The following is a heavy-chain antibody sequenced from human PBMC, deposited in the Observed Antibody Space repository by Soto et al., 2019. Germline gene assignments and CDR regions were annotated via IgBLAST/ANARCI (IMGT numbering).Heavy chain of an antibody. V-gene: IGHV5-51*01. CDR3: ENWSSSHWFDY. CDR2: IHSGDSDA. CDR1: GYSFSTYS. Sequence: GESLKISCKGSGYSFSTYSIGWVRQMPGKGLEWMGNIHSGDSDARYSPSFQGQVTISVDKSINTAYLQWSSLKASDTALYYCENWSSSHWFDYWGQGTLVTVSS. J-gene: IGHJ4*02. D-gene: IGHD1-1*01.